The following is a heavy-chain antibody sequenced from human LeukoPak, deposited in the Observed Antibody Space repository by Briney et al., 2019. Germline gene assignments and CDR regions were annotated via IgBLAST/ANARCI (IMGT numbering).Heavy chain of an antibody. CDR1: GGTFSSYA. Sequence: GSSVKVSCKASGGTFSSYAISWVRQAPGQGLEWMGRIIPILGIANYAQKFQGRVTITADKSTSTAYMGLSSLRSEDTAVYYCARGHSSGYNYWGQGTLATVSS. J-gene: IGHJ4*02. D-gene: IGHD3-22*01. CDR3: ARGHSSGYNY. CDR2: IIPILGIA. V-gene: IGHV1-69*04.